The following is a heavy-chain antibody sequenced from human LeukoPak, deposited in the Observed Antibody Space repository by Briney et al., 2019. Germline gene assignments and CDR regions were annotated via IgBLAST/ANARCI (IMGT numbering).Heavy chain of an antibody. V-gene: IGHV3-74*01. Sequence: PGGSLRLSCTASGFSFSGHWMHWARQLPGNGLVWVSRISPTGSTTSYADSVKGRFTVSRDNAKNTLYLQVNNLRAEDRAVYYCARGPNSNWSGLDFWGQGTLLTVSS. CDR2: ISPTGSTT. CDR1: GFSFSGHW. J-gene: IGHJ4*02. D-gene: IGHD6-6*01. CDR3: ARGPNSNWSGLDF.